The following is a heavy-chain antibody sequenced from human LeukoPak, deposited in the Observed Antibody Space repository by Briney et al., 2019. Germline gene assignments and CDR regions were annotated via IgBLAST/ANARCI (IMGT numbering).Heavy chain of an antibody. CDR1: GGSISSYY. D-gene: IGHD3-22*01. Sequence: SETLSLTCTVSGGSISSYYWSWIRQPPGKGLEWIGYIYYSGSTNYNPSLKRRVTISVDTSKNQFSPKLSSVTAADTAVYYCARQTPMIKDPSHYYYYGMDVWGQGTTVTVSS. V-gene: IGHV4-59*08. CDR3: ARQTPMIKDPSHYYYYGMDV. J-gene: IGHJ6*02. CDR2: IYYSGST.